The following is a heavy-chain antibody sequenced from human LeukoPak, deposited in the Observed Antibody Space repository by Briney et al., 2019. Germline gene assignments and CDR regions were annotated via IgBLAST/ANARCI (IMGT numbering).Heavy chain of an antibody. D-gene: IGHD3-16*02. Sequence: SVKVSCKASGGTFSSYAISWVRQAPGQGLEWMGGIIPIFGTANYAQKFQGRVTITTDESTSTAYMELSSLRFEDTAVYYCARDLSGGAINYFDYWGQGTLVTVSS. J-gene: IGHJ4*02. CDR3: ARDLSGGAINYFDY. CDR2: IIPIFGTA. V-gene: IGHV1-69*05. CDR1: GGTFSSYA.